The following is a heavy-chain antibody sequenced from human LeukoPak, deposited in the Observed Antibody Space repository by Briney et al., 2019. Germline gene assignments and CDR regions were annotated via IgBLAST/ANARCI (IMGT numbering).Heavy chain of an antibody. CDR2: IYYSGST. Sequence: PSETLSLTCTVSGGSISSYYWSWIRQPPGKGLEWIGYIYYSGSTNYNPSLKSRVTISVDKSKNQFSLKLSSVTAADTAVYYCARAVAASGSYDYWGQGTLVTVSS. CDR3: ARAVAASGSYDY. J-gene: IGHJ4*02. CDR1: GGSISSYY. V-gene: IGHV4-59*12. D-gene: IGHD1-26*01.